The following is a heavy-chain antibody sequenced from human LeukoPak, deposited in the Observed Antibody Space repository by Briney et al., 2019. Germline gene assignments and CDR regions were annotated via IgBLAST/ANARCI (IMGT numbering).Heavy chain of an antibody. D-gene: IGHD2-15*01. J-gene: IGHJ3*02. CDR3: ARRGLDCSGGSCYDDAFDI. CDR2: IYYSGST. Sequence: SETLSLTCTVSGGSISSYYWSWIRQPPGKGPEWIGYIYYSGSTNYNPPLKSRVTISVDTSKNQFSLKLSSVTAADTAVYYCARRGLDCSGGSCYDDAFDIWGQGTMVTVSS. CDR1: GGSISSYY. V-gene: IGHV4-59*08.